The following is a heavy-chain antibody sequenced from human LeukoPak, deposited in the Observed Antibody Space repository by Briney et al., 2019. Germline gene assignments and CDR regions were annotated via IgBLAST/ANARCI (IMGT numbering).Heavy chain of an antibody. CDR1: GYTFNGYY. CDR3: AMSRSAGIVVVVAARTVD. CDR2: INPNSGGT. J-gene: IGHJ4*02. Sequence: ASVKVSCKASGYTFNGYYMHWVRQAPGQGLEWMGRINPNSGGTNYAQKFQGRVTMTRDPSISTAYMELSRLRSDDTAVYYCAMSRSAGIVVVVAARTVDWGQGTLVTVSS. D-gene: IGHD2-15*01. V-gene: IGHV1-2*06.